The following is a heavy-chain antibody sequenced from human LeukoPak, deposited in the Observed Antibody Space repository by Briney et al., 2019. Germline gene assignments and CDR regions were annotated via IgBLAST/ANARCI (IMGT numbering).Heavy chain of an antibody. CDR1: GFTFSSYW. CDR2: ISGSGGST. CDR3: AESSYYYYGMDV. J-gene: IGHJ6*02. V-gene: IGHV3-23*01. Sequence: QPGGSLRLSCAASGFTFSSYWMSWVRQAPGKGLEWVSAISGSGGSTYYADSVKGRFTISRDNSKNTLYLQMNSLRAEDTAVYYCAESSYYYYGMDVWGQGTTVTVSS. D-gene: IGHD2-2*01.